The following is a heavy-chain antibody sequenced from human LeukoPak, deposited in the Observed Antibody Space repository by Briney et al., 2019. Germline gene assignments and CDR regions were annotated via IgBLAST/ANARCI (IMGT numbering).Heavy chain of an antibody. D-gene: IGHD6-19*01. CDR3: ARREWSSRTRSHFDY. CDR2: IYYSGST. J-gene: IGHJ4*02. V-gene: IGHV4-39*01. Sequence: SETLSLTCTVSGGSISSSSYYWGWIRQPPGKGLEWIGSIYYSGSTYYNPSLKSRVTISVDTSKNQFSLKLSSVTAADTAVYYCARREWSSRTRSHFDYWGQGTLATVSS. CDR1: GGSISSSSYY.